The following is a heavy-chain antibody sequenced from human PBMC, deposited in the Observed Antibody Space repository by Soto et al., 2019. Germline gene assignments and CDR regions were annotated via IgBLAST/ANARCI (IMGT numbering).Heavy chain of an antibody. CDR1: GGTFSSSG. Sequence: QVHLVQSGTEVKKPGSSVKVSCKASGGTFSSSGFSWVRQAPGQGLEWMGMIVPSLYTTNYAQKFQARVTITADEVTSTAYMELRRLRSEDTAVYYCARWPQPRYTADPYAVDVWGQGTRVIVSS. D-gene: IGHD3-16*02. CDR3: ARWPQPRYTADPYAVDV. J-gene: IGHJ6*02. CDR2: IVPSLYTT. V-gene: IGHV1-69*11.